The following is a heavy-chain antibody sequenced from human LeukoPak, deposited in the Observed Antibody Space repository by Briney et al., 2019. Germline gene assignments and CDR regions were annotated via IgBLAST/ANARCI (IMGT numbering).Heavy chain of an antibody. CDR1: GFTFDDYT. Sequence: QPGGSLRLSCAASGFTFDDYTMHWVRQAPGKGLEWVSLISWDGGSTYYADSVKGRFTISRDNSKNSLYLQMNSLRTEDTALYYCAKDSGSSWQDYYYMDVWGKGTTVTVSS. V-gene: IGHV3-43*01. CDR2: ISWDGGST. CDR3: AKDSGSSWQDYYYMDV. J-gene: IGHJ6*03. D-gene: IGHD6-13*01.